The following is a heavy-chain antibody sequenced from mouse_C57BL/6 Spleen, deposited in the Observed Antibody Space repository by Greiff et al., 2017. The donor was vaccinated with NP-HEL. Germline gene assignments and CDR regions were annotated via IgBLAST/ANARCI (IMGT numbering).Heavy chain of an antibody. D-gene: IGHD1-1*01. J-gene: IGHJ2*01. V-gene: IGHV5-4*01. Sequence: EVQLVESGGGLVKPGGSLKLSCAASGFTFSSYAMSWVRQTPEKRLEWVATISDGGSYTYYPDNVKGRFTISRDNAKNNLYLQMSHLKSEDTAMYYGARESNYGSSFFDYWGQGTTLTVSS. CDR3: ARESNYGSSFFDY. CDR2: ISDGGSYT. CDR1: GFTFSSYA.